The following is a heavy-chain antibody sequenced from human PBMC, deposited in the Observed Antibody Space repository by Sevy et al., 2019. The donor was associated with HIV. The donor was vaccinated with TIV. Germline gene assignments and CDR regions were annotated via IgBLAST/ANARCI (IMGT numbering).Heavy chain of an antibody. CDR3: ARAIHGGYYYDSSGYYDY. V-gene: IGHV1-2*02. CDR1: GYTFTGYY. J-gene: IGHJ4*02. D-gene: IGHD3-22*01. Sequence: ASVKVSCKASGYTFTGYYMHWVRQAPGQGLEWMGWINPNSGGTNYAQKFQGRVTMTRDTSISTAYMELSRLRSDDTAVYDCARAIHGGYYYDSSGYYDYWGQGTLVTVSS. CDR2: INPNSGGT.